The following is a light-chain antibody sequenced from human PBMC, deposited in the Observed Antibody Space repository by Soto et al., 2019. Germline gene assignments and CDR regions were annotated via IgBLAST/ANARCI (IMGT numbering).Light chain of an antibody. CDR1: QSVSNIY. CDR2: GAS. V-gene: IGKV3-20*01. J-gene: IGKJ1*01. CDR3: QQSYSTPRT. Sequence: DIVLTQSPGTLSLSPGERATLSFRASQSVSNIYIAWYQQKPGQAPRVLIYGASRRATGIPDRFSGSGSGTDFTLTISSLQPEDFATYYCQQSYSTPRTFGQGTKVDIK.